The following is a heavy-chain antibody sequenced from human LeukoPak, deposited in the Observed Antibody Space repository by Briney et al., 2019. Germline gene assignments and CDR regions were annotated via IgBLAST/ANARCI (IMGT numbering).Heavy chain of an antibody. J-gene: IGHJ5*02. CDR1: GFTFSNYW. CDR2: INEDASKK. D-gene: IGHD6-6*01. V-gene: IGHV3-7*01. Sequence: GPSLRLSCAASGFTFSNYWMIWVRQAPGKGLEWVANINEDASKKYYVDSVEGRFTISRDDAKNSLYLQMNSLRAEDTAMYYCATSTYSSSPSWGQGTLVTVSS. CDR3: ATSTYSSSPS.